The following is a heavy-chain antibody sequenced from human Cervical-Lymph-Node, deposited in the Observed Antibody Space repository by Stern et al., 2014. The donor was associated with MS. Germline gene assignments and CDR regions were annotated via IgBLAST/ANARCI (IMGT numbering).Heavy chain of an antibody. D-gene: IGHD5-24*01. J-gene: IGHJ4*02. CDR2: IWYDGSNK. Sequence: VQLVESGGGVVQPGRSLRLSCAASGFTFSSYGMHWVRQAPGKGLEWVAVIWYDGSNKYYADSVKGRFTISRDNSKNTLYLQMNSLRAEDTAVYYCATSRDGYTKPSPADYWGQGTLVTVAS. CDR3: ATSRDGYTKPSPADY. CDR1: GFTFSSYG. V-gene: IGHV3-33*01.